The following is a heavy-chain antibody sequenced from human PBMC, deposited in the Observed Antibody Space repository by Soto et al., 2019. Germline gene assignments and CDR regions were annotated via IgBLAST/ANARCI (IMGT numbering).Heavy chain of an antibody. D-gene: IGHD4-17*01. CDR3: ARDPNGDYLGAFDF. V-gene: IGHV3-23*01. Sequence: EVQLLEPGGGLVQPGGSLRLSCAASGFTFSSVFMSWVRQAPGKGLDWVSGIGANGGGTYYADSVKRRFIISRDNSKNALYLQMNSLRAEDTAVYYCARDPNGDYLGAFDFWGQKTMVTVSS. J-gene: IGHJ3*01. CDR2: IGANGGGT. CDR1: GFTFSSVF.